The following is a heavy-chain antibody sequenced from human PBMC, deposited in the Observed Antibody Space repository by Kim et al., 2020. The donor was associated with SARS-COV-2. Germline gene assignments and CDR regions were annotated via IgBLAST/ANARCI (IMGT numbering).Heavy chain of an antibody. CDR2: ST. D-gene: IGHD6-13*01. CDR3: ARTAEDWFDP. J-gene: IGHJ5*02. Sequence: STSYAQKFQGRVTMTRDTSTSTVYMELSSLRSEDTAVYYCARTAEDWFDPWGQGTLVTVSS. V-gene: IGHV1-46*01.